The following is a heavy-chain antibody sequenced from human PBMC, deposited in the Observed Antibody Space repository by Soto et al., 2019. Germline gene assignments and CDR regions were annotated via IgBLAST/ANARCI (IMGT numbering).Heavy chain of an antibody. J-gene: IGHJ4*02. D-gene: IGHD3-22*01. V-gene: IGHV4-30-4*01. CDR2: IHSSGSI. Sequence: KTSETLSLTCTVSGGSISSDDYYWSWIRQAPGRGLEWIGYIHSSGSIYYNPSLKRRATMSTDTAGNQFSLKVSSVTVADTAVYYCARDLDGLHDDTSGPFPRPGWGQGTLVTVSS. CDR1: GGSISSDDYY. CDR3: ARDLDGLHDDTSGPFPRPG.